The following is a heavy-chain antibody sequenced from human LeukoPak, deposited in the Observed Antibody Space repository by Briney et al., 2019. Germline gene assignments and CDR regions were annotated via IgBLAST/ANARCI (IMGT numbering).Heavy chain of an antibody. CDR1: GVSISSASYY. CDR2: IHTSGNT. V-gene: IGHV4-61*02. D-gene: IGHD3-10*01. Sequence: SETLSLTCTVSGVSISSASYYWSWIRQPAGKGLEWIGRIHTSGNTNYNPSLKSRVTISIDTSKNQISLILSSVTAADTAVFYCAANSADYNTLGSSYKVWGQGTLVTVSS. CDR3: AANSADYNTLGSSYKV. J-gene: IGHJ4*02.